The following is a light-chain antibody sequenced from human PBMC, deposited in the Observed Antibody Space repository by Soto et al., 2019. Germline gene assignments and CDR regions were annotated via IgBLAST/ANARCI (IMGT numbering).Light chain of an antibody. CDR1: SGYSNYK. J-gene: IGLJ1*01. CDR3: GADHGSGSRFVYV. Sequence: QSVLTQPPSASASLGASVTLTCTLSSGYSNYKVDWYQQRPGQGPRFVMRVGTGGIAGSKGDGIPDRFSGLGSGLSRYLTIKNIQEEDESDYHCGADHGSGSRFVYVFGSGTKLTVL. V-gene: IGLV9-49*01. CDR2: VGTGGIAG.